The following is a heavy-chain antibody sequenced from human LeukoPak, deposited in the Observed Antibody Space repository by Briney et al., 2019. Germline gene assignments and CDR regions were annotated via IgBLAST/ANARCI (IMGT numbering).Heavy chain of an antibody. J-gene: IGHJ6*02. CDR2: ISYDGSNK. V-gene: IGHV3-30*18. D-gene: IGHD6-19*01. CDR3: SKDRSSGWSYYYYGMDV. CDR1: GFTFSSYG. Sequence: PGRSLRLSCAASGFTFSSYGMHWVRQAPGKGLEWVAVISYDGSNKYYADSVKGRFTISRDNSKNTLYLQMNSLRAEGTAVYYCSKDRSSGWSYYYYGMDVWGQGTTVTVSS.